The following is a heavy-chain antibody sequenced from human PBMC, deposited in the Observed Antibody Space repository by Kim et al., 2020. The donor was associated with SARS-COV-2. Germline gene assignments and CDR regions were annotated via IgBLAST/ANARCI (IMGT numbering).Heavy chain of an antibody. V-gene: IGHV4-39*01. Sequence: SETLSLTCTVSGGSISSSSYYWGWIRQPPGKGLEWIGSIYYSGSTYYNPSLKSRVTISVDTSKNQFSLKLSSVTAADTAVYYCARISSSWYGGPWDWFDPWGQGTLVTVSS. J-gene: IGHJ5*02. CDR3: ARISSSWYGGPWDWFDP. CDR2: IYYSGST. D-gene: IGHD6-13*01. CDR1: GGSISSSSYY.